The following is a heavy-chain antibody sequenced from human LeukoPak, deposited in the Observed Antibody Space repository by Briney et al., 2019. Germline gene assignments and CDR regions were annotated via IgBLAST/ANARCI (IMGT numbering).Heavy chain of an antibody. V-gene: IGHV3-23*01. CDR1: GFTFSSYA. CDR3: TTVGIWNIITGEDR. Sequence: PGGSLRLSCAASGFTFSSYAMSWVRQAPGKGLEWVSAISGSGGSTYYADSVKGRFTISRDNSKNTLYLQMNSLKTEDTAVYYCTTVGIWNIITGEDRWGQGTLVAVSS. D-gene: IGHD1/OR15-1a*01. CDR2: ISGSGGST. J-gene: IGHJ5*02.